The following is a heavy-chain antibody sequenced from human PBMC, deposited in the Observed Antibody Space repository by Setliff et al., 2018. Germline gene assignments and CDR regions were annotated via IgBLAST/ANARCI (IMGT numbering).Heavy chain of an antibody. CDR2: MNPNSGNT. CDR1: GYTFTSYD. V-gene: IGHV1-8*02. J-gene: IGHJ5*02. CDR3: ARAELLWFGGFDP. Sequence: ASVKVSCKVSGYTFTSYDINWVRQATGQGLEWMGWMNPNSGNTGYAQKFQGRVTMTRNTSISTAYMELSSLRSEDTAVYYCARAELLWFGGFDPWGQGTLVTVSS. D-gene: IGHD3-10*01.